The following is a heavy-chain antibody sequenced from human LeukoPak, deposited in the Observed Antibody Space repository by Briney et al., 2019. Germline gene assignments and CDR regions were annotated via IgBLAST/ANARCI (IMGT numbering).Heavy chain of an antibody. V-gene: IGHV1-18*01. CDR1: GYTFTSYG. CDR2: ISAYNGNT. J-gene: IGHJ4*02. CDR3: ARDFYDILTGYTEPLDY. D-gene: IGHD3-9*01. Sequence: ASVKVSCTASGYTFTSYGISWVRQAPGQGLEWMGWISAYNGNTNYAQKPQGRVTMTTDTSTSTAYMELRSLRSDDTAVYYCARDFYDILTGYTEPLDYWGQGTLVTVSS.